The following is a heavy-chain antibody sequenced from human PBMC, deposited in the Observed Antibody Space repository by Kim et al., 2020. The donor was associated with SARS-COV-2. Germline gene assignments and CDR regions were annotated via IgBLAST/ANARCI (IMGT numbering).Heavy chain of an antibody. CDR3: ARDGTAGGQQLPQDFDI. Sequence: SETLSLTCTVSGGSISSGSYYWSWIRQPAGKGLEWIGRIYTSGSTNYNPSLKSRVTISVDTSKNQFSLKLSSVTAADTAVYYCARDGTAGGQQLPQDFDIWGQGTMVTVSS. J-gene: IGHJ3*02. CDR1: GGSISSGSYY. D-gene: IGHD6-13*01. V-gene: IGHV4-61*02. CDR2: IYTSGST.